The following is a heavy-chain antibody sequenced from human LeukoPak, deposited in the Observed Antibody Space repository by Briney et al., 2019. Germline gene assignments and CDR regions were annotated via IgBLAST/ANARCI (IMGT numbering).Heavy chain of an antibody. D-gene: IGHD6-13*01. CDR3: AGLGAAAGTEWFDP. CDR2: IIPIFGTA. V-gene: IGHV1-69*01. Sequence: SVKVSCKASGGTFSSYAISWVRQAPGQGLEWMGGIIPIFGTANYAQKFQGRVTITADESTSTAYMELSSLRSEDTAVYYCAGLGAAAGTEWFDPWGQGTLVTVSS. CDR1: GGTFSSYA. J-gene: IGHJ5*02.